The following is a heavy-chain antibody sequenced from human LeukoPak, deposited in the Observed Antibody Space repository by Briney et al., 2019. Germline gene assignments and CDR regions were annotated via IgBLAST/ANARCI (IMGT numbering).Heavy chain of an antibody. Sequence: GGSLRLSCAASGFTFSSYSMNWVRQAPGKGLEWVSSISSSSSYIYYADSVKGRFTISRDNAKNSLYLQMNSLRAEDTAIYYCARKGLAVAPGLDYRGQGTLVTVSS. D-gene: IGHD6-19*01. V-gene: IGHV3-21*01. CDR3: ARKGLAVAPGLDY. CDR2: ISSSSSYI. CDR1: GFTFSSYS. J-gene: IGHJ4*02.